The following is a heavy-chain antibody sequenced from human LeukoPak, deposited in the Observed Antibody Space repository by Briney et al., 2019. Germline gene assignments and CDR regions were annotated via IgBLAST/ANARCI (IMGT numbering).Heavy chain of an antibody. Sequence: PSETLSLTCTVSGGSISSYYWSWIRQPPGKGLEWLGYIYYSGSTNYNPSLKSRVTISVDTSKNQFSLKLSSVTAADTAVYYCARGERYCSGGSCPSGMDVWGQGTTVTVSS. D-gene: IGHD2-15*01. CDR2: IYYSGST. V-gene: IGHV4-59*01. J-gene: IGHJ6*02. CDR1: GGSISSYY. CDR3: ARGERYCSGGSCPSGMDV.